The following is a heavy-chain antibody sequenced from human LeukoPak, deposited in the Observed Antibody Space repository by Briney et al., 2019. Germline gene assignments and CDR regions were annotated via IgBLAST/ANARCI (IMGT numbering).Heavy chain of an antibody. CDR1: GGSISSSSYY. CDR3: AKAVVRHYYYYGMDV. CDR2: IYYSGST. V-gene: IGHV4-39*01. J-gene: IGHJ6*02. D-gene: IGHD4-23*01. Sequence: SETLSLTCTVSGGSISSSSYYWGWIRQPPGKGLEWIGSIYYSGSTYYNPSLKSRVTISVDTSKNQFSLKLSSVTAADTAVYYCAKAVVRHYYYYGMDVWGQGTTVTVSS.